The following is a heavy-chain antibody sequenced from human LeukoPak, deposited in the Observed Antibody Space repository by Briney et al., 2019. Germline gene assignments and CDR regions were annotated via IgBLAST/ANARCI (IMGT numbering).Heavy chain of an antibody. V-gene: IGHV3-33*01. CDR1: GFTFSTYG. Sequence: GGSLRLSCAASGFTFSTYGMHWVRQAPGKGLEWVTVIWHDGSHKDYADSVKGRFTISRDNSKNTLYLQMNGLRAEDTAVYFCVRGWGSNVYASAFDVWGQGTMVTVSS. CDR3: VRGWGSNVYASAFDV. D-gene: IGHD3-16*01. J-gene: IGHJ3*01. CDR2: IWHDGSHK.